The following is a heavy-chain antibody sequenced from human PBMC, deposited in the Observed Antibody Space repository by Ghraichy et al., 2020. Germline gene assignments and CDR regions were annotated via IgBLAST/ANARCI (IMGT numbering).Heavy chain of an antibody. Sequence: ASVKVSCKSSGYTFRDYYLQWVRQAPGQGLETMGWINPKSGGTNYAQKYQGRVTMTSDTSITTAYMELSRVTSDDTAVYYCARGSIVGGTVKYASDIWGQGTLVTVSS. D-gene: IGHD3-3*02. CDR1: GYTFRDYY. CDR2: INPKSGGT. CDR3: ARGSIVGGTVKYASDI. V-gene: IGHV1-2*02. J-gene: IGHJ3*02.